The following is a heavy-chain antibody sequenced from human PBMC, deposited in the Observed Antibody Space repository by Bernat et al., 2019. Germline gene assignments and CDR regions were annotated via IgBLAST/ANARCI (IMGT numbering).Heavy chain of an antibody. Sequence: QVQLVQSGAEVKKPGASVKVSCKASGYTFTSYGISWVRQAPGQGLEWMGWISAYNGNTNYAQTLQGRVNMTADTSTRIAYLELRSLSSDGMAVYYCARFYGGWYDTNRFDPWGQGSLVTVSS. J-gene: IGHJ5*02. CDR1: GYTFTSYG. V-gene: IGHV1-18*03. CDR3: ARFYGGWYDTNRFDP. CDR2: ISAYNGNT. D-gene: IGHD6-19*01.